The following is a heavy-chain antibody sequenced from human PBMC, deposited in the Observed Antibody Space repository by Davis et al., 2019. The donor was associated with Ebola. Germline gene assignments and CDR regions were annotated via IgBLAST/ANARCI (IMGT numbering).Heavy chain of an antibody. Sequence: GESLKISCAASGFIFRNYAMHWVRQAPGKGLEWVAVVSHSEREKFYADSVKGRFTISRDNSDNTLYLQMNSLTADDTAVYYCARAVFHEVLDYWGQGTPVTVSS. CDR1: GFIFRNYA. D-gene: IGHD3-3*01. J-gene: IGHJ4*02. CDR3: ARAVFHEVLDY. CDR2: VSHSEREK. V-gene: IGHV3-30*04.